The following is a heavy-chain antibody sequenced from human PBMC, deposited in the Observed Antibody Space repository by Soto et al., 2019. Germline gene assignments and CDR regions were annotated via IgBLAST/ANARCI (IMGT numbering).Heavy chain of an antibody. CDR1: GFTFSNYW. V-gene: IGHV3-74*01. Sequence: EVQLVESGGGLVQPGGSLRLSCAASGFTFSNYWMHWVRQAPGKGLVWVSRIKSDGSSTNYADSVKGRFTSSRDNAKYTLYLQLNSLRVEDTAVYYCARGNNGMDVWGQGTTVTVSS. J-gene: IGHJ6*02. CDR3: ARGNNGMDV. CDR2: IKSDGSST.